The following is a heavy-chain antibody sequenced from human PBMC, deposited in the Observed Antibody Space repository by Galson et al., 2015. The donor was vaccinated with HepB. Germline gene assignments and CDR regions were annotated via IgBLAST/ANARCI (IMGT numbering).Heavy chain of an antibody. J-gene: IGHJ4*02. CDR2: LSGSGAYI. Sequence: SLRLSCAASGFSFSDYNMNWVRQAPGKGLEWVASLSGSGAYIYYADSVKGRFFTSKDSAKKSLSLRLSNLKVDDTAVYFCARDAKRSLGSSWLNIFYLDYWGQGALVSVSS. CDR3: ARDAKRSLGSSWLNIFYLDY. CDR1: GFSFSDYN. D-gene: IGHD6-13*01. V-gene: IGHV3-21*01.